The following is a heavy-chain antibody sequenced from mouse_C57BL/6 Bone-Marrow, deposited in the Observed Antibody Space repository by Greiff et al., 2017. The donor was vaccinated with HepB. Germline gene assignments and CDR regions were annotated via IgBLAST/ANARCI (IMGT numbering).Heavy chain of an antibody. CDR3: TSITTVVGMDY. D-gene: IGHD1-1*01. Sequence: QVQLKQSGAELVRPGASVKLSCKASGYTFTDYYINWVKQRPGQGLEWIARIYPGSGNTYYNEKFKGKATITADTSSNTAYLQLSSLTSEDTAVYYCTSITTVVGMDYWGQGTSVTVSS. J-gene: IGHJ4*01. CDR2: IYPGSGNT. V-gene: IGHV1-76*01. CDR1: GYTFTDYY.